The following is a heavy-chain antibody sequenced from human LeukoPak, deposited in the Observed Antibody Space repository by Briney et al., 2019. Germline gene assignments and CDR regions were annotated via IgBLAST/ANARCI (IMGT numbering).Heavy chain of an antibody. D-gene: IGHD1-26*01. CDR2: IGTRSNPI. V-gene: IGHV3-11*01. CDR1: GFSFSDFY. Sequence: PGGSLRLSCAASGFSFSDFYMSWIRQSPGMGLEWISYIGTRSNPIYYADSVKGRFTISRDDAKNSLYLQMNSLRDEDTAVYFCAREARGSGRDFDYWGQGILVTVSS. J-gene: IGHJ4*02. CDR3: AREARGSGRDFDY.